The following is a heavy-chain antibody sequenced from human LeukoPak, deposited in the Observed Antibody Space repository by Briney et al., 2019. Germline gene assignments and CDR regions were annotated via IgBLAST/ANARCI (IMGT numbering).Heavy chain of an antibody. CDR3: ARGVFGVVIKTFYI. V-gene: IGHV3-21*01. Sequence: KPGGSLRLSCAASGFTFSSYSMNWVRQAPGKGLEWVLSISSSRYKYYADSVKGGFTISRDNAKNSRYLKRKSLRAQDTAVNYCARGVFGVVIKTFYIWGQETMLTVSS. CDR2: ISSSRYK. CDR1: GFTFSSYS. D-gene: IGHD3-3*01. J-gene: IGHJ3*02.